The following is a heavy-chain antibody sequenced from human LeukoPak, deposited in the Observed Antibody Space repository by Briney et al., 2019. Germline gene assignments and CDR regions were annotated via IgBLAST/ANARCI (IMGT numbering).Heavy chain of an antibody. CDR1: GFTFSNSW. CDR2: IKPDGSAQ. V-gene: IGHV3-7*01. Sequence: SGGSLRLSCAASGFTFSNSWMSWVRQAPGKGLEWVATIKPDGSAQYYVDSVKGRFTISRDNAKNSLYLQMNSLRAEDTAVYYRARDRGWLQGGDWGQGTLVTVSS. CDR3: ARDRGWLQGGD. D-gene: IGHD5-24*01. J-gene: IGHJ4*02.